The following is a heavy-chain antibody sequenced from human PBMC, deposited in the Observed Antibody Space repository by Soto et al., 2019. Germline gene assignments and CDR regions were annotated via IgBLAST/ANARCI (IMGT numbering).Heavy chain of an antibody. CDR1: GGSISSSNW. J-gene: IGHJ4*02. CDR2: IYHSGST. V-gene: IGHV4-4*02. CDR3: ARVGSGALSLDY. D-gene: IGHD6-19*01. Sequence: QVQLQESGPGLVKPSGTLSLTCAVSGGSISSSNWWCWVRQPPGKGLEWSGEIYHSGSTDYSPSLTSRVTITVDKSKHHFSLKLSSVTAADTAVYYCARVGSGALSLDYWGQGTLVTVSS.